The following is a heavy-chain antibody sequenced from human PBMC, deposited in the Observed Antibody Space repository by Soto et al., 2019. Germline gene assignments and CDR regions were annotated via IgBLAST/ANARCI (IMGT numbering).Heavy chain of an antibody. CDR3: AHAGDYDLLSFDH. CDR2: IYWDDDQ. D-gene: IGHD4-17*01. CDR1: GFSLTTTSMG. Sequence: QITLKESGPPLVRPAQTLTLTCAFSGFSLTTTSMGVAWSRQPPGKALEWLALIYWDDDQRYSPSLKDRLTISKDTSRSRVVLTISNMHPEDTGTYFCAHAGDYDLLSFDHWGPGTLVTVSS. J-gene: IGHJ4*02. V-gene: IGHV2-5*02.